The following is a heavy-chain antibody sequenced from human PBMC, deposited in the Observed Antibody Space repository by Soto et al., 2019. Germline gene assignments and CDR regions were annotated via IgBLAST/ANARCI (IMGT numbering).Heavy chain of an antibody. V-gene: IGHV4-39*02. D-gene: IGHD6-6*01. J-gene: IGHJ4*01. CDR3: ARREVFSSSFDY. CDR1: GGPIKIGTYY. Sequence: PSETLSLTCTVSGGPIKIGTYYWGWIRQSPGKGLEWIGSIYHSGRNHSNPSLKSRVTISVDTSKNHFSLKLTSMAAADTAVYYCARREVFSSSFDYWGQGALVTVSS. CDR2: IYHSGRN.